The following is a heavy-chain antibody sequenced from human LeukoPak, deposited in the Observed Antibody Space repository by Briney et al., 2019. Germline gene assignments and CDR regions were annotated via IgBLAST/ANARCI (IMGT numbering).Heavy chain of an antibody. CDR2: NRNKANNYTP. J-gene: IGHJ4*02. CDR1: GFTFSDHY. CDR3: ARRGRDSVGYAHGYDF. D-gene: IGHD3-22*01. Sequence: GGSLRLSCAASGFTFSDHYIDWVRQAPGKGLEWVGRNRNKANNYTPEYAASVKGRFTISRDDSKNSLYLQMNSLKTEDTAVYYCARRGRDSVGYAHGYDFWGQGTLVTVSS. V-gene: IGHV3-72*01.